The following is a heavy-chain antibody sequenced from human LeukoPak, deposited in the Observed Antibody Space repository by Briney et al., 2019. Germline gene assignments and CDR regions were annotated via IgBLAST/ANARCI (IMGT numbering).Heavy chain of an antibody. CDR3: ARDQEGFDY. CDR1: GYTFTSNY. V-gene: IGHV1-46*01. Sequence: GASVTVSCKASGYTFTSNYIHWVRQAPGQGLEWMGMIYPRDGSISYAQKFQGRVTVTRDTSTSTVHMELSGLRSEDTAVYYCARDQEGFDYWGQGTLVTVSS. J-gene: IGHJ4*02. CDR2: IYPRDGSI.